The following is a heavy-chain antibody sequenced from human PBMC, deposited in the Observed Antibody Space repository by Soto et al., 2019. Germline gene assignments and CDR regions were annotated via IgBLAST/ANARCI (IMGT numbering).Heavy chain of an antibody. V-gene: IGHV3-21*01. CDR3: ARAKFDSSGYYYSSYYYGMDV. Sequence: PGGSLRLSCAASGFTFSSYSMNWVRQAPGKGLEWVSSISSSSSYIYYADSVKGRFTISRDNAKNSLYLRMNSLRAEDTAVYYCARAKFDSSGYYYSSYYYGMDVWGQRTTVTVSS. CDR2: ISSSSSYI. CDR1: GFTFSSYS. D-gene: IGHD3-22*01. J-gene: IGHJ6*02.